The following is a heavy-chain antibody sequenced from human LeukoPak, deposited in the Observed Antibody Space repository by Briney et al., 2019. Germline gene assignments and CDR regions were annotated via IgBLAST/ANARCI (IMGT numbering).Heavy chain of an antibody. CDR1: GGSISSYY. V-gene: IGHV4-59*01. J-gene: IGHJ6*02. D-gene: IGHD6-13*01. Sequence: SETLSLTCTVSGGSISSYYWSWIRQPPGKGLEWIGYIYYSGSTNYNPSLKSRVTISVDTSKNQFSLKLSSVTAADTAVYYCARAYGGSSWYGSYYYYYGMDVWGQGTTVTVSS. CDR2: IYYSGST. CDR3: ARAYGGSSWYGSYYYYYGMDV.